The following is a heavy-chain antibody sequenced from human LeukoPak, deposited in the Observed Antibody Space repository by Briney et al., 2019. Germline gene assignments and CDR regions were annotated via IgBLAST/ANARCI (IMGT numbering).Heavy chain of an antibody. CDR2: ISSSSSYI. CDR1: GFTFSSYS. Sequence: PGGSLRLSCAASGFTFSSYSMNWVRQAPGKGLEWVSSISSSSSYIYYADSVKGRFTISRDNAKNSLYLQMNSLRAEDTAVYYCARDRIQLYSGMDVWGQGTTVTVSS. V-gene: IGHV3-21*01. D-gene: IGHD5-18*01. J-gene: IGHJ6*02. CDR3: ARDRIQLYSGMDV.